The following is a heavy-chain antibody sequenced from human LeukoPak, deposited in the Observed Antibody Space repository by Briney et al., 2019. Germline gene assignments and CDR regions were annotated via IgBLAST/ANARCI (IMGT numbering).Heavy chain of an antibody. J-gene: IGHJ6*02. CDR3: ARTMVVPSPGYYYYGMDV. D-gene: IGHD2-15*01. CDR2: ISSSSSTI. V-gene: IGHV3-48*04. Sequence: GGSLRLSCAASGFTFSSYSMNWVRQAPGKGLEWVSYISSSSSTIYYADSVKGRFTISRDNAKNSLYLQMNSLRAEDTAVYYCARTMVVPSPGYYYYGMDVWGQGTTVTVSS. CDR1: GFTFSSYS.